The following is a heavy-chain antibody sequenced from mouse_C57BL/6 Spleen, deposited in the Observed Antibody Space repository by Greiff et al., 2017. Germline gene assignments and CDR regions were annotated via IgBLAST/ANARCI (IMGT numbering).Heavy chain of an antibody. CDR1: GYTFTDYN. V-gene: IGHV1-18*01. Sequence: EVKLMESGPELVKPGASVKIPCKASGYTFTDYNMDWVKQSHGKSLEWIGDINPNNGGTIYNQKFKGKATLTVDKSSSTAYMELRSLTSDDTAVYYCARGDGYDAWFAYWGQGTLVTVSA. CDR3: ARGDGYDAWFAY. D-gene: IGHD2-2*01. CDR2: INPNNGGT. J-gene: IGHJ3*01.